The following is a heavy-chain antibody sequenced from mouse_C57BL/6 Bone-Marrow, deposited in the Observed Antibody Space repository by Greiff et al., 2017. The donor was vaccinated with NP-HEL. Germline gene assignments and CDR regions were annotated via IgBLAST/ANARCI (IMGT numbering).Heavy chain of an antibody. Sequence: EVKLVESGGGLVKPGGSLKLSCAASGFTFSSYAMSWVRQTPEKRLEWVATISDGGSYTYYPDNVKGRFTISRDNAKNNLYLQRSHLKAEDTAMYYCARDGDYAPGDWGQGTSVTVSS. CDR2: ISDGGSYT. V-gene: IGHV5-4*01. CDR3: ARDGDYAPGD. J-gene: IGHJ4*01. D-gene: IGHD2-13*01. CDR1: GFTFSSYA.